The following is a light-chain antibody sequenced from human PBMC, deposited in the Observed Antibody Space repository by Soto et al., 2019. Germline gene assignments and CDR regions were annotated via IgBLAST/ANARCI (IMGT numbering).Light chain of an antibody. CDR2: GTS. V-gene: IGKV3-20*01. Sequence: EIVLTQSPGTLSLSPGERATLSCRASQSVSSSYLAWYQQKPGQAPRLLISGTSSRATGIPNRFSGGGSGTVFTLTISRLEPEDFAVYFCQQYASSPLTFGGGTKVEIK. CDR3: QQYASSPLT. J-gene: IGKJ4*01. CDR1: QSVSSSY.